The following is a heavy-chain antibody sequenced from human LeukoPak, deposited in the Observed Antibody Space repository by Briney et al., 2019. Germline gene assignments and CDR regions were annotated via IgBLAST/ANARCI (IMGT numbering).Heavy chain of an antibody. CDR1: GGSISSSSYY. Sequence: SETLSLTCTVSGGSISSSSYYWGWIRQPPGKGLEWIGSFYYSGSTYYNPSLKSRVTISVDTSKNQFSLKLSSVTAADTAVYYCARHRDLVATIWGYFDYWGQGTLVTVSS. CDR3: ARHRDLVATIWGYFDY. J-gene: IGHJ4*02. CDR2: FYYSGST. D-gene: IGHD5-12*01. V-gene: IGHV4-39*01.